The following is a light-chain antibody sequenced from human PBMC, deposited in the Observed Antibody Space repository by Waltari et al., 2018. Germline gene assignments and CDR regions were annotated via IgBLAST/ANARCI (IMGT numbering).Light chain of an antibody. Sequence: EIVLTQSPGTLSLSPGERATLSCRASQSVSKNYLAWYQQKPGQAPRLLIYGASSRATGIPDRFSGSGSGTDFPLTISRREPEDFAVYYCQQYSSSVMYTFGQGTNLEIQ. CDR3: QQYSSSVMYT. CDR2: GAS. V-gene: IGKV3-20*01. J-gene: IGKJ2*01. CDR1: QSVSKNY.